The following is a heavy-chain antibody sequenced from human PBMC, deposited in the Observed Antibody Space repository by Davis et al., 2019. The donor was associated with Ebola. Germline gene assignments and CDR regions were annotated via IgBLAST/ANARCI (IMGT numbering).Heavy chain of an antibody. Sequence: GGSLRLSCAASGFTFSSYWMSWVRQVPGKGLEWVANIKQDGSEKYYVDSVKGRFTISRDNAKNSLYLQMNSLRAEDTAVYYCAKSGLSFGVVKYHYGMDVWGKGTTVTVSS. CDR2: IKQDGSEK. V-gene: IGHV3-7*03. CDR1: GFTFSSYW. D-gene: IGHD3-3*01. CDR3: AKSGLSFGVVKYHYGMDV. J-gene: IGHJ6*04.